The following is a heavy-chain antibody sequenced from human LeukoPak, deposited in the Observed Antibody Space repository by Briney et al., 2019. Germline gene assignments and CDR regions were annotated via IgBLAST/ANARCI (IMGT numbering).Heavy chain of an antibody. V-gene: IGHV3-30*18. Sequence: PGRSLRLSCAASGFTFSSYGMHWVRQAPGKGLEWVAVISYDGSNKYYADSVKGRFTISRDNSKNTLYLQMNRLRDEDTAVYFGEKADPTTFDYWTPETLVNVS. D-gene: IGHD1-14*01. J-gene: IGHJ4*02. CDR2: ISYDGSNK. CDR3: EKADPTTFDY. CDR1: GFTFSSYG.